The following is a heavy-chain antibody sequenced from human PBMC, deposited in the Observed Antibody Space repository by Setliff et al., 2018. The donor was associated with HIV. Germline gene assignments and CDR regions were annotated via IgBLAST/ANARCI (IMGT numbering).Heavy chain of an antibody. J-gene: IGHJ6*02. V-gene: IGHV4-39*01. CDR2: IYHSGST. CDR1: GGSISSSSYY. CDR3: ARHSGGSFYNFWSGDYYYYGMDV. Sequence: TLSLTCTVSGGSISSSSYYWGWIRQPPGKGLEWIGEIYHSGSTYYNPSLKSRATISVDTSKNQFSLKLSSVTAADTAVYYCARHSGGSFYNFWSGDYYYYGMDVWGQGTTVTVSS. D-gene: IGHD3-3*01.